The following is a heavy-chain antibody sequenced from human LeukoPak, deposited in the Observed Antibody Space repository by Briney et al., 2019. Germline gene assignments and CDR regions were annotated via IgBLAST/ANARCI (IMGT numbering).Heavy chain of an antibody. CDR1: GGSFSGYY. D-gene: IGHD3-3*01. J-gene: IGHJ6*02. V-gene: IGHV4-34*01. CDR2: INPSGST. CDR3: ARNVLRFLEWLKVRYGMDV. Sequence: PSETLSLTCAVYGGSFSGYYWSWIRQPPGKGLEWIGEINPSGSTNYNPSLKSRVTISVDTSKNQFSLKLSSVTAADTAVYYCARNVLRFLEWLKVRYGMDVWGQGTTATVSS.